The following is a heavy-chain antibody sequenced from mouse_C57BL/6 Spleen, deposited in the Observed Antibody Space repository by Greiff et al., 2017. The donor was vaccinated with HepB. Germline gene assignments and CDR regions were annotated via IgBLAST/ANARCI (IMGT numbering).Heavy chain of an antibody. J-gene: IGHJ4*01. V-gene: IGHV1-59*01. CDR3: GRRGLLPYYYAMDY. Sequence: QVQLKQPGAELVRPGTSVKLSCKASGYTFTSYWMHWVKQRPGQGLEWIGVIDPSDSYTNYNQKFKGKATLTVDTSSSTAYMQLSSLTSEDSAVYYCGRRGLLPYYYAMDYWGQGTSVTVSS. CDR2: IDPSDSYT. CDR1: GYTFTSYW. D-gene: IGHD1-1*01.